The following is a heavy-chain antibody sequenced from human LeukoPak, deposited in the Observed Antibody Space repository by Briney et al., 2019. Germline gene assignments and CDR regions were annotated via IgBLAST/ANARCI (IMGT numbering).Heavy chain of an antibody. CDR3: ARERGRDAFDI. J-gene: IGHJ3*02. CDR1: GGSISSGGYS. CDR2: IYHSGST. Sequence: SETLSLTCAVSGGSISSGGYSWSWIRQPPGKGLEWIGYIYHSGSTYYNPSLKSRVTISVDRSKNQFSLKLSSVTAADTAVYYCARERGRDAFDIWGQGTMVTVSS. V-gene: IGHV4-30-2*01.